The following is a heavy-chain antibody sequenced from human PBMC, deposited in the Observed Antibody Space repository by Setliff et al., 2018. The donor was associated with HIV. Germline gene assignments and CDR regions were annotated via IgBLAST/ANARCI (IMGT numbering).Heavy chain of an antibody. V-gene: IGHV3-7*03. CDR3: ARAAVAGPWRKLDY. CDR2: INQDGSEK. D-gene: IGHD6-19*01. J-gene: IGHJ4*02. CDR1: GFSFNNCW. Sequence: GGSLRLSCAASGFSFNNCWMSWVRQAPGKGLEWVANINQDGSEKNYVDSLKGRLTISRDTAKNSLYLQMNSLRSDDTAVYYCARAAVAGPWRKLDYWGQGTLVTVSS.